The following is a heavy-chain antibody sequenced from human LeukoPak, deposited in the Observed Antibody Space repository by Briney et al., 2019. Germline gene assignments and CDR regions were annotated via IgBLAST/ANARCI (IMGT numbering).Heavy chain of an antibody. Sequence: GGSLRLSCAASGFTFSNYSMNWVRQAQGKGLEWVSSISSSSSYIYYADSVKGRFTISRDNAKNSLYLQMNSLRAEDTAVYYCARGSGWYYYYYGMDVWGQGTTVTVSS. J-gene: IGHJ6*02. CDR3: ARGSGWYYYYYGMDV. D-gene: IGHD6-19*01. CDR1: GFTFSNYS. V-gene: IGHV3-21*01. CDR2: ISSSSSYI.